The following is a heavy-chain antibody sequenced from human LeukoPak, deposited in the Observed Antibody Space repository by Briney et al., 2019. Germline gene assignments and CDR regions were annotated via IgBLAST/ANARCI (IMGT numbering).Heavy chain of an antibody. J-gene: IGHJ3*02. Sequence: SETLSLTCTVSGYSISSGYYWGWIRQPPGKGLEWIGSIYHSGSTYYNPSLKSRVTISVDTSKNQFSLKLSSVTAADTAVYYCAREHSSGWSDIWGQGTMVTVSS. V-gene: IGHV4-38-2*02. CDR1: GYSISSGYY. D-gene: IGHD6-19*01. CDR2: IYHSGST. CDR3: AREHSSGWSDI.